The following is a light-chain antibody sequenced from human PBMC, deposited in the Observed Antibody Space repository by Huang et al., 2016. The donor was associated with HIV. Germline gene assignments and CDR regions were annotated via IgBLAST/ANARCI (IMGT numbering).Light chain of an antibody. CDR2: VAS. CDR1: QSLLHSDGYNF. Sequence: DIVMTQSPRSLLVLPGEPASISCRSSQSLLHSDGYNFFDWYLPKPGQCAQLLIYVASNRSSGVPDRFRGSGSGTDFTLKISRVESDDVGVYYCMQALQRISFGGGTRVEIK. CDR3: MQALQRIS. J-gene: IGKJ4*01. V-gene: IGKV2-28*01.